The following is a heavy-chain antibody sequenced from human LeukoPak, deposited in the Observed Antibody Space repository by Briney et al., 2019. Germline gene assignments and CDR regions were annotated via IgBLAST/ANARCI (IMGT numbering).Heavy chain of an antibody. CDR3: AKGELHFNTCSFDY. V-gene: IGHV3-30*18. CDR2: ISYGGNHK. CDR1: GFTFSSG. Sequence: GTSLRLSCAASGFTFSSGMHWVRQAPGKGLEWVAVISYGGNHKYYGDSVKGRFTISRDNSRNTLYLQMDSLKTEGTAVYYCAKGELHFNTCSFDYWGQGTLVTVSS. D-gene: IGHD1-26*01. J-gene: IGHJ4*02.